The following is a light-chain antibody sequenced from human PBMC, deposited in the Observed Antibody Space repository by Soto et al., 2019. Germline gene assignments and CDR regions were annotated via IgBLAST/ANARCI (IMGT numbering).Light chain of an antibody. V-gene: IGLV1-44*01. Sequence: QSVLTQPPSASATPGQRVTISCSGSDSNVGINFVYWYQQLPGTAPKLLIYTNDQRPSGVPDRFSGSKSGNTASLTISGLQADDEAEYYCNSRTSSGSSVFGGGTKLTVL. J-gene: IGLJ2*01. CDR2: TND. CDR1: DSNVGINF. CDR3: NSRTSSGSSV.